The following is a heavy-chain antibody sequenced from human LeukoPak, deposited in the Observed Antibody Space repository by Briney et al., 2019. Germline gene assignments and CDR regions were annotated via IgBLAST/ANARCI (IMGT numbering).Heavy chain of an antibody. CDR1: GFTFSSYW. J-gene: IGHJ4*02. D-gene: IGHD5-18*01. Sequence: PGGSLRLSCAASGFTFSSYWMSWVRQAPGKGLEWVAKIKQDGSEKYYVDSVKGRFTISRDNAKNSQYLQMNSLRAEDAAVYYCAKDIGPYSYGHEADYWGQGTLVTVSS. CDR2: IKQDGSEK. CDR3: AKDIGPYSYGHEADY. V-gene: IGHV3-7*01.